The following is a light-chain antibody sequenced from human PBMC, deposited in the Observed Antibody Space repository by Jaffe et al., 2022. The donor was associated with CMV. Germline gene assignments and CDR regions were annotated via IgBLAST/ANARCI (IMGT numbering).Light chain of an antibody. V-gene: IGKV3-15*01. CDR3: QQYNNWLSWT. CDR1: QSVSSN. J-gene: IGKJ1*01. Sequence: EIVMTQSPATLSVSPGERATLSCRASQSVSSNLAWYQQKPGQAPRLLIYGAYTRATGIPPRFSGSGSGTEFTLTISSLQSEDFAVYYCQQYNNWLSWTFGQGTKVEIK. CDR2: GAY.